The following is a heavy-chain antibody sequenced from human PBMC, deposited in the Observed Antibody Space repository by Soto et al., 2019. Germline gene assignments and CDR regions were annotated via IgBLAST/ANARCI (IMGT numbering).Heavy chain of an antibody. CDR3: ARGTGYLRPLS. D-gene: IGHD6-25*01. V-gene: IGHV3-7*03. Sequence: XGSLILSGEAAGFTCSSYWMIWVRQAPGKGLEWVANIKQDGSEKYYVDSVKGRFTISRVTAKNSLYRQMNSLSAEDTAVYFCARGTGYLRPLSWGQGTLVTVSS. CDR2: IKQDGSEK. J-gene: IGHJ4*02. CDR1: GFTCSSYW.